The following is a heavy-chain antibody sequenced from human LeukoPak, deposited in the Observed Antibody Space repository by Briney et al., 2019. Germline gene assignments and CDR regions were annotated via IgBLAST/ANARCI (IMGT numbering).Heavy chain of an antibody. CDR2: INHSGST. D-gene: IGHD3-10*01. Sequence: SETLSLTCAVYGGSFSGYYWIWSGQPPGKGLEWIGEINHSGSTNYNPSLKSRVTISVDTSKNQLSLKLSSVTAADTAVYYCARGLYYGSPGAWFDPWGQGTRVTVSS. CDR3: ARGLYYGSPGAWFDP. J-gene: IGHJ5*02. CDR1: GGSFSGYY. V-gene: IGHV4-34*01.